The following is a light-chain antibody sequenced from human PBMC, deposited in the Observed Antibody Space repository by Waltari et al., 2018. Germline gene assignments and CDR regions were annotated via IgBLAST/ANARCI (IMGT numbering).Light chain of an antibody. CDR2: SNN. V-gene: IGLV1-44*01. J-gene: IGLJ1*01. CDR1: SSHIGRNA. Sequence: QSVRTQPPSASGTPGQRVTISCSGSSSHIGRNAVNWYQQRPGTAPKLLIYSNNQRPSGVPDRFSGSKSGTSASLAISGLQSEDEADYYCAAWDDSVYVFGTGTKVTVL. CDR3: AAWDDSVYV.